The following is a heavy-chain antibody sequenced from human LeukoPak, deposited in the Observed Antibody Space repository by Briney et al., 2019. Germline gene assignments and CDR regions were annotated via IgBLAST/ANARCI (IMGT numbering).Heavy chain of an antibody. CDR2: FDPEDGET. V-gene: IGHV1-24*01. Sequence: ASVKVSCKVSGYTLTELSMHWVRQAPGKGLEWMGGFDPEDGETIYAQKFKGRVTMTEDTSTDTAYMELSSLRSEDTAVYYCATDYYDSSGYYYFDYWGQGTLVTVSS. CDR1: GYTLTELS. CDR3: ATDYYDSSGYYYFDY. D-gene: IGHD3-22*01. J-gene: IGHJ4*02.